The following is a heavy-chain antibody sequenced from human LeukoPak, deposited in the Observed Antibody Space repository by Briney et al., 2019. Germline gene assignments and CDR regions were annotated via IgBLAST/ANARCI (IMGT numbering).Heavy chain of an antibody. J-gene: IGHJ3*02. D-gene: IGHD3-16*01. V-gene: IGHV4-39*07. CDR2: IYYSGST. Sequence: SETLSLTCTVSGGSISSSSYFWGWIRQPPGRGLEWIGSIYYSGSTYYNPSLKSRVTISVDTSKNQFSLKLSSVTAADTAVYYCARDRDEGFGDAFDIWGQGTMVTVSS. CDR3: ARDRDEGFGDAFDI. CDR1: GGSISSSSYF.